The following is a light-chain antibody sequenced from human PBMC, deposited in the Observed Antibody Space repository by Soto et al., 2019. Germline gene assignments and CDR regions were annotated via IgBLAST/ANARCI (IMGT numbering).Light chain of an antibody. J-gene: IGKJ4*01. V-gene: IGKV1-9*01. CDR1: QSIYEK. Sequence: EIQMTQSPSFLSVSAGERVTITCRASQSIYEKLAWYQQKPGQTPKLLIYATSTMESGTPGSFSGSGSGTEFTLTITSLQSKDFAAYYCQQHNRYPLTFGRGTKVDI. CDR3: QQHNRYPLT. CDR2: ATS.